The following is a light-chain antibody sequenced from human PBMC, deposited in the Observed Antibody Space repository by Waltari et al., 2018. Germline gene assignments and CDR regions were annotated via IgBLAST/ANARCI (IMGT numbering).Light chain of an antibody. CDR3: QYYFLYSRG. Sequence: DIQMTQFPSTLSASVGDRVPITSRASDSIGDWMAWYQQEPGKAPKLLIYRASTLQSDVPSRFSGSGSGTEFTLTISSLQPDDFGTYYCQYYFLYSRGFGQGTKLEIK. J-gene: IGKJ2*03. V-gene: IGKV1-5*03. CDR2: RAS. CDR1: DSIGDW.